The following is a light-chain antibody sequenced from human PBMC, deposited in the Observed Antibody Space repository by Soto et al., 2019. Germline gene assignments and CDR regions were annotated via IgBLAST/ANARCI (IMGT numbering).Light chain of an antibody. CDR1: SSDVGGYNY. J-gene: IGLJ1*01. Sequence: QSVLTQPASVSGSPGQSITISCTGTSSDVGGYNYVSWYQQHPGKAPKLMIYDVSNRPSGVSDRFSGSKSDNTASLTISGLEAEDEADYYCSSYTSSSAPLVFGTGTKVTVL. CDR2: DVS. CDR3: SSYTSSSAPLV. V-gene: IGLV2-14*03.